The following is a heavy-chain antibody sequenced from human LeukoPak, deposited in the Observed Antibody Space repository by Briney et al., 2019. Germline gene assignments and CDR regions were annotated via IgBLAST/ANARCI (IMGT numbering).Heavy chain of an antibody. V-gene: IGHV1-2*02. CDR3: ARGGGTSGPELDY. CDR2: INPHSGGT. CDR1: GYAFTGYI. Sequence: ASVKVSCKASGYAFTGYIMHWVRQAPGQGLEWMGWINPHSGGTDNAQNFQGRVTMTRDTSINTAYMELTRMTSDDTAVYFCARGGGTSGPELDYWGQGTLVTVSS. J-gene: IGHJ4*02. D-gene: IGHD5-12*01.